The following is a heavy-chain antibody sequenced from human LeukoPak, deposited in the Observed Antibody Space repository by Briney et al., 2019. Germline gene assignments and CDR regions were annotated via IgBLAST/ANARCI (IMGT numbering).Heavy chain of an antibody. Sequence: GGSLRLSCAASGFTVSSDFMIWVRQAPGRGLEWVSILYGGGNTYYGGSVKDRFTISRDNSKNTLYLQMNSLRAEDTAVYYCARQRGTTVTTYQVNWGQGTLVTASS. CDR2: LYGGGNT. V-gene: IGHV3-66*04. CDR1: GFTVSSDF. CDR3: ARQRGTTVTTYQVN. D-gene: IGHD4-17*01. J-gene: IGHJ4*02.